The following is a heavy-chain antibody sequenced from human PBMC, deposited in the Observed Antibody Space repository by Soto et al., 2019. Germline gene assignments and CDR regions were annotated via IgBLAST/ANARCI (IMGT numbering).Heavy chain of an antibody. V-gene: IGHV4-30-4*01. Sequence: PSETLSLTCTVSSGSISSGEYYWSWLRQPPGRGLEWIGYILSSGSTHYNASLKSRLTISVDTSKNQFSLKLSSVTAADTAVYYCGRYCSGGSCYYNWFDSWGQGTLVTVSS. CDR3: GRYCSGGSCYYNWFDS. J-gene: IGHJ5*01. D-gene: IGHD2-15*01. CDR2: ILSSGST. CDR1: SGSISSGEYY.